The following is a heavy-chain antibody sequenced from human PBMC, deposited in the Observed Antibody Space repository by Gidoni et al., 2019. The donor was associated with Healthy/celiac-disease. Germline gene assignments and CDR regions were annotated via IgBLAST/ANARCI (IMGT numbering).Heavy chain of an antibody. CDR3: ARAGTVSSSSGWLDP. V-gene: IGHV3-9*01. D-gene: IGHD6-6*01. CDR1: GFGFGGYA. J-gene: IGHJ5*02. Sequence: EVQLVESGGGLVQPGRSLRLSCAASGFGFGGYAMHWVRQVPGKGLEWVSGVSWNSGNTAYADSVKGRFTISRDNAKNSLLLQMDSLRGEDTALYFCARAGTVSSSSGWLDPWGQGTLVTVSS. CDR2: VSWNSGNT.